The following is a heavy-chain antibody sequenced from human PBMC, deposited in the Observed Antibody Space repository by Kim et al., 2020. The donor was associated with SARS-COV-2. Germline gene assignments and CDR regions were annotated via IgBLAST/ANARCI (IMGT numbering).Heavy chain of an antibody. J-gene: IGHJ4*02. D-gene: IGHD1-1*01. CDR2: TYWDDDK. V-gene: IGHV2-5*02. Sequence: SGPTLVNPTQTLTLTCSFSGFTLSTSGVGVGWVRQPPGKALEWLALTYWDDDKRYSPSLNSRLTVTKDTSKNQLVLTMINMDPVDTATYYCAHRHKINNVRYPVGDWGQGILDTVSS. CDR3: AHRHKINNVRYPVGD. CDR1: GFTLSTSGVG.